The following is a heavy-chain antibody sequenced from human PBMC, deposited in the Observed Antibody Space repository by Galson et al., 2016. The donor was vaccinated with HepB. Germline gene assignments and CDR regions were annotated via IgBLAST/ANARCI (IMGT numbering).Heavy chain of an antibody. CDR3: ARLTYSSDSRCSGAHKFDY. J-gene: IGHJ4*01. V-gene: IGHV3-23*01. Sequence: SLRLSCAASGFTFSDYAMSWVRQAPGKGLQWVSAISDRGDNLQSADSVRGRCTLSRDTSKNTVYLQMHSLRAEDTAVYFCARLTYSSDSRCSGAHKFDYWGQGTLVTVSS. CDR1: GFTFSDYA. D-gene: IGHD3-22*01. CDR2: ISDRGDNL.